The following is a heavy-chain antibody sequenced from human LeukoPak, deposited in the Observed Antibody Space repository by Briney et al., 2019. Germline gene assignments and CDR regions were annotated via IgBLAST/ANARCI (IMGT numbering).Heavy chain of an antibody. J-gene: IGHJ5*01. CDR1: GDSISTTNYY. CDR3: ARVRRSLSWFDS. V-gene: IGHV4-39*01. Sequence: PSETLSLTCAVSGDSISTTNYYWGWIRQPPGKGLEWIGIIYYSGITHYNPSLKSRVTILVDTSKNQFSLKLSSVTDADTAVYYCARVRRSLSWFDSWGQGTLVTVSS. D-gene: IGHD3-3*01. CDR2: IYYSGIT.